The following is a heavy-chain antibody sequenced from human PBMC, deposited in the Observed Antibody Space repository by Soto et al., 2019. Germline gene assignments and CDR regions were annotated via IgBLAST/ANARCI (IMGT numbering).Heavy chain of an antibody. V-gene: IGHV4-31*03. D-gene: IGHD1-26*01. Sequence: QVQLQESGPGLVKPSQTLSLTCTVSGGSISSGGYYWSWIRQHPGKGLEWIGYIYYSGSTYYNPSLKSRVTISGDTSKNQFSLKLSSVTAADTAVYYCARGTFGSGSYWGGYYYYGMDVWGQGTTVTVSS. CDR1: GGSISSGGYY. CDR2: IYYSGST. CDR3: ARGTFGSGSYWGGYYYYGMDV. J-gene: IGHJ6*02.